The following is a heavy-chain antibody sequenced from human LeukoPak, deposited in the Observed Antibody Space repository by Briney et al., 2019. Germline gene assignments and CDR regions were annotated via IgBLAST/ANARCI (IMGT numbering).Heavy chain of an antibody. CDR2: ISGSGGST. J-gene: IGHJ4*02. V-gene: IGHV3-23*01. D-gene: IGHD5-12*01. CDR3: ASLGLWLRLREDY. Sequence: PGGSLRLSCAASGFTFSSYAMSWVRQAPGKGLEWVSAISGSGGSTYYADSVKGRFTISRDNSKDTLYLQMNSLRAEDTAVYYCASLGLWLRLREDYWGQGTLVTVSS. CDR1: GFTFSSYA.